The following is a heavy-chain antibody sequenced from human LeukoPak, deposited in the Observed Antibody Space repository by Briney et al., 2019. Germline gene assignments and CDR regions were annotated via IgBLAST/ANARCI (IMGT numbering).Heavy chain of an antibody. CDR1: GFTFSSYG. CDR3: AKDFGSGSPARGPDY. CDR2: ISYDGTNN. Sequence: GRSLRLSCAASGFTFSSYGMHWVRQAPGKGLEWVAVISYDGTNNYYADSVKGRFTISRDNSKNTLYLQMNSLTAEDTALYYCAKDFGSGSPARGPDYWGQGTLVTVSS. V-gene: IGHV3-30*18. D-gene: IGHD3-10*01. J-gene: IGHJ4*02.